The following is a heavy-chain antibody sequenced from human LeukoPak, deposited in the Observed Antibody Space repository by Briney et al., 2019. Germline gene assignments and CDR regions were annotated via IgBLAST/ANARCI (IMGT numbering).Heavy chain of an antibody. J-gene: IGHJ4*02. CDR1: GGTFGSYP. CDR3: ARNSRVASTSGLNY. Sequence: GASVKVSCKASGGTFGSYPFTWVRQAPGQGLEWMGEITPIFGAANYAQTFQGRVTITADESTSTVFMELSSLSSDDTAFYYCARNSRVASTSGLNYWGQGTLVTVSS. V-gene: IGHV1-69*13. D-gene: IGHD4-23*01. CDR2: ITPIFGAA.